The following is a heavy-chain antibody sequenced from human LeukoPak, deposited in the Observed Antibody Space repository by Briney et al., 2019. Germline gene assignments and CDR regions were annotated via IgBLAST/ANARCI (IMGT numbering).Heavy chain of an antibody. V-gene: IGHV5-51*01. D-gene: IGHD2-2*01. CDR2: IYPGDSDT. CDR3: ARSSCGSTSCPFDY. Sequence: GESLKISCKGSGYSLTSHWIGWVRQIPGKGLEWMGIIYPGDSDTTYSPSFQGQVTISADRSINTAYLQWSSLKASDTAIYCCARSSCGSTSCPFDYWGQGTLVTVSS. J-gene: IGHJ4*02. CDR1: GYSLTSHW.